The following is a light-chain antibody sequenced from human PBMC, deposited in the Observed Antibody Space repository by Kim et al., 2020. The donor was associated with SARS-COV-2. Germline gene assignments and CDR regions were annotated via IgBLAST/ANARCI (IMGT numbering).Light chain of an antibody. Sequence: ASLVDRVTMTCRASQSISSWLAWYQQKPGKAPKHLIYKASSLESGVPSRFSGSGSGTEFTLTISSLQPDDFAAYYCQQYNSYSSTFGQGTKVDIK. V-gene: IGKV1-5*03. J-gene: IGKJ1*01. CDR1: QSISSW. CDR3: QQYNSYSST. CDR2: KAS.